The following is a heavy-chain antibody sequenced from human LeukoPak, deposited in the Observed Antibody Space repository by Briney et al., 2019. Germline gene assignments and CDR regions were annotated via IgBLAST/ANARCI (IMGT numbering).Heavy chain of an antibody. CDR1: GFTFSSYS. CDR2: TSSSSSYI. V-gene: IGHV3-21*01. J-gene: IGHJ4*02. Sequence: GGSLRLSCAASGFTFSSYSMNWVRQAPGKGLEWVSSTSSSSSYIYYADSVKGRFTISRDNAKNSLYLQMNSLRAEDTAVYYCARDGVVPAAMSYWGQGTLVTVSS. CDR3: ARDGVVPAAMSY. D-gene: IGHD2-2*01.